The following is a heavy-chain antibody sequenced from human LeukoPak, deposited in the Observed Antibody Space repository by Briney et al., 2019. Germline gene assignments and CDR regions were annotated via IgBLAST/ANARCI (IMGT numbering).Heavy chain of an antibody. V-gene: IGHV3-74*01. CDR2: VIRDGSFT. CDR3: VRARDDFNFDY. J-gene: IGHJ4*02. D-gene: IGHD5-24*01. CDR1: GFTFRSYW. Sequence: PGGSLRLSCAASGFTFRSYWMHWVRQAPGKGLEWVSRVIRDGSFTNYADSVKGRFTISRDNAKNTLYLQMSSLRAEDTAVYFCVRARDDFNFDYWGQGSLVTVSS.